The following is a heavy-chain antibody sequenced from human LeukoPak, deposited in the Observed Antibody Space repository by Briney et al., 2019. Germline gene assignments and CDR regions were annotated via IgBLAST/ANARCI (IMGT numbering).Heavy chain of an antibody. J-gene: IGHJ4*02. Sequence: SETLSLTCTVSGGSISSYYWSWIRQPPGKGLEWIGYIYYSGSTNYNPSLKSRVTISVDTSKNQFSLKLSSVTAADTAVYYCARGWASSGYVNYWGQGTLVTVSS. CDR1: GGSISSYY. CDR3: ARGWASSGYVNY. D-gene: IGHD5-12*01. V-gene: IGHV4-59*12. CDR2: IYYSGST.